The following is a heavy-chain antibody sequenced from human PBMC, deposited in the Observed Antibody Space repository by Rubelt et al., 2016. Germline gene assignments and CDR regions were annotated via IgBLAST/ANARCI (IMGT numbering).Heavy chain of an antibody. D-gene: IGHD7-27*01. CDR2: MYYRGNT. Sequence: QVQLQESGPGLVKPSETLSLTCTVSGYSISSDYYWSWIRQSPGKGLEWIGYMYYRGNTNYNPSLKSRVTFSLDTSKNQFPLQLTSVTAVDTAMYYCAGEDWGDGFQVWGQGTVVTVSS. CDR1: GYSISSDYY. CDR3: AGEDWGDGFQV. V-gene: IGHV4-61*01. J-gene: IGHJ3*01.